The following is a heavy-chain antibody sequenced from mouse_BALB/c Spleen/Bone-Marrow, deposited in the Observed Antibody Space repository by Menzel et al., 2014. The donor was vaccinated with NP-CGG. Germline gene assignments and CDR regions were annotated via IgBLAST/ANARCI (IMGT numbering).Heavy chain of an antibody. Sequence: EVKLMESGPDLVKPSQSLSLTCTVTGYSITSGYKWHWIRQFPGNKLEWMGYIHYSGSTDYNPSLKSRISITRDTSKNQFFLQLISVTTEDTATYYCARDYDYPWFAYWGQGTLVTVSA. CDR3: ARDYDYPWFAY. D-gene: IGHD2-4*01. CDR1: GYSITSGYK. J-gene: IGHJ3*01. V-gene: IGHV3-1*02. CDR2: IHYSGST.